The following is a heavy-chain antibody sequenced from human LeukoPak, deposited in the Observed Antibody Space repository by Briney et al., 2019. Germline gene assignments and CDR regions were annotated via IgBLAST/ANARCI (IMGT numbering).Heavy chain of an antibody. D-gene: IGHD5-24*01. V-gene: IGHV3-30*18. Sequence: GGSLRLSCAASGFTFSSYGMHWVGQAQAKGLKGVAVISYDGSNKYYADSVKGRFTISRDNSKNTLYLQMNSLRAEDTAVYYCAKDGDGYEGAFDIWGQGTMVTVSS. CDR3: AKDGDGYEGAFDI. CDR1: GFTFSSYG. CDR2: ISYDGSNK. J-gene: IGHJ3*02.